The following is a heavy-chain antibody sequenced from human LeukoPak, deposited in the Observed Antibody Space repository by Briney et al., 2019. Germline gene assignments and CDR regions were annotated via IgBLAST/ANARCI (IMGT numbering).Heavy chain of an antibody. CDR3: AKVGPGYWYYFDY. J-gene: IGHJ4*02. D-gene: IGHD2-8*02. Sequence: GGSLRLSCAASGFTFNSYSMNWVRQAPGKGLEWVSSISGSSSYISYADSVKGRFTIFRDNAKNSLYLQMNSLRAEDTAVYYCAKVGPGYWYYFDYWGQGTLVTVSS. CDR2: ISGSSSYI. CDR1: GFTFNSYS. V-gene: IGHV3-21*04.